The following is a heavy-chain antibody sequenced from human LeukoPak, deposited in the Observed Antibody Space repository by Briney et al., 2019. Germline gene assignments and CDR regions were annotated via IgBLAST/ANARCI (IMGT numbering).Heavy chain of an antibody. CDR1: GFNFSSYA. CDR3: AKARGTTVWLHYFDY. CDR2: VNDGGDNT. V-gene: IGHV3-23*01. D-gene: IGHD3-16*01. Sequence: GGSLRLPCSASGFNFSSYAMRWVRQAPGKGLEWVSSVNDGGDNTNSAHYLGGLFTVSRDNSRNTLWLQMNSLRAEDTAIYYCAKARGTTVWLHYFDYWGQGALVTVS. J-gene: IGHJ4*02.